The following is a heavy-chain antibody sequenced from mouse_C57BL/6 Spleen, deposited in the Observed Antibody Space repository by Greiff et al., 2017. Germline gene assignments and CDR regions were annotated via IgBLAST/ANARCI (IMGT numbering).Heavy chain of an antibody. CDR2: ISGGGDYI. D-gene: IGHD1-3*01. CDR1: GFTFSSYA. J-gene: IGHJ4*01. V-gene: IGHV5-9-1*02. Sequence: EVQGVESGEGLVKPGGSLKLSCAASGFTFSSYAMSWVRQTPEKRLEWVAYISGGGDYIYYADTVKGRFTISRDNARNTLYLQMSSLKSEDTAMYYCTRDNGRGAMDYWGQGTSVTVSS. CDR3: TRDNGRGAMDY.